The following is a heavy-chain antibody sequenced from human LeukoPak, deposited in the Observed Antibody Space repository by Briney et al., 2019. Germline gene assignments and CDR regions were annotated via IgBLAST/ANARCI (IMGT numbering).Heavy chain of an antibody. V-gene: IGHV3-23*01. J-gene: IGHJ4*02. CDR2: ISGSGGST. CDR3: AKGELIAATYYY. Sequence: GSLRLSCAASGFPFSSYAMSWVGPAPGKGLAWVSAISGSGGSTYYADSVKGRFTISRDNSKNTLYLQMNSLRAEDTAVYYCAKGELIAATYYYWGQGTLVTVSS. CDR1: GFPFSSYA. D-gene: IGHD3-22*01.